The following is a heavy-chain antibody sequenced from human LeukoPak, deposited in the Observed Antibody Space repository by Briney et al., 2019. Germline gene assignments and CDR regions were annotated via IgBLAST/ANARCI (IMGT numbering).Heavy chain of an antibody. CDR3: AKGRGLSYDYGVDY. CDR1: GFTFSNYW. V-gene: IGHV3-7*03. J-gene: IGHJ4*02. Sequence: GGSLRLSCAASGFTFSNYWMSWVRQAPGKGLEWVANIKQDRSEKYYVDSVKGRFTISRDNAKNSLYLQMNSLRAEDMALYYCAKGRGLSYDYGVDYWGQGTLVTVSS. CDR2: IKQDRSEK. D-gene: IGHD4-17*01.